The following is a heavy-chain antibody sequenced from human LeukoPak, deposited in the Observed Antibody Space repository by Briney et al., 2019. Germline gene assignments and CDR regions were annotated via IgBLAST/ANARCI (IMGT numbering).Heavy chain of an antibody. Sequence: SETLSLTCTVSGGSISSSSYYWGWLRQPPGKGLEWIGSIYYSGSTYYNPSLKSRVTISVDTSKNQFSLKLSSVTAADTAVYYCARHGERMATIRQYYFDYWGQGTLVTVSS. CDR2: IYYSGST. J-gene: IGHJ4*02. V-gene: IGHV4-39*01. D-gene: IGHD5-24*01. CDR1: GGSISSSSYY. CDR3: ARHGERMATIRQYYFDY.